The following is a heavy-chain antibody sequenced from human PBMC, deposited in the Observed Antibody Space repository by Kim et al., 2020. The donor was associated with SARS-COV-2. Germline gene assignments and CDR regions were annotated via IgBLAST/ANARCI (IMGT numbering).Heavy chain of an antibody. V-gene: IGHV3-20*01. CDR3: AKSGCEGGSCDEAWSDP. J-gene: IGHJ5*02. CDR2: INWNGGSI. CDR1: GFNFGHYG. Sequence: GGSLRLSCAASGFNFGHYGMNWFRQLPGKGLEWLCSINWNGGSIGYAESVMGRFIVSRDNTKNSLYLEMKDLRVEDTASYHCAKSGCEGGSCDEAWSDP. D-gene: IGHD2-15*01.